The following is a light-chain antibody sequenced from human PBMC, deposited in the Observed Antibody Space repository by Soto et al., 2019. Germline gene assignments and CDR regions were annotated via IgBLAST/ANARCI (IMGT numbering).Light chain of an antibody. CDR3: QQGTSYPLT. V-gene: IGKV1-9*01. Sequence: DIQLTQSPSFLSASVGDIVTITGRAIQDISNYLAWSQQKLWKAPKLLIYATSTVQSGAPSRFSGSGSGTEFTLSSSSLQCEDFANYYCQQGTSYPLTFAGGTKVGLK. J-gene: IGKJ4*01. CDR2: ATS. CDR1: QDISNY.